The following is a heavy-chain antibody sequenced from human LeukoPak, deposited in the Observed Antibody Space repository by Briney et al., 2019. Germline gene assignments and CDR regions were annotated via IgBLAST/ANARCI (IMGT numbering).Heavy chain of an antibody. CDR1: GFTFSKYW. CDR2: INTDGTVT. Sequence: GGSLRLSCAASGFTFSKYWMLCVRQAPGRGLESVSRINTDGTVTTYADSVKGRFTVSRDNADNTMFLQMNSVRDEDTAVYYCATKQWLAPPPDSWGQGTPVTVSS. CDR3: ATKQWLAPPPDS. D-gene: IGHD6-19*01. V-gene: IGHV3-74*03. J-gene: IGHJ4*02.